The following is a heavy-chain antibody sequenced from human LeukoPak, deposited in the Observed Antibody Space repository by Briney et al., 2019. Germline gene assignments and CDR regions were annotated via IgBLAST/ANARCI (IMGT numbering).Heavy chain of an antibody. CDR1: GFTFSSYA. D-gene: IGHD5-12*01. V-gene: IGHV3-23*01. CDR2: ISGSGGST. J-gene: IGHJ4*02. CDR3: AKGSRGVSGYVVDY. Sequence: VGSLRLSCAASGFTFSSYAMSWVRQAPGKGLEWVSAISGSGGSTYYADSVKGRFTISRDNSKNTLYLQMNSLRAEDTAVYYCAKGSRGVSGYVVDYWGQGTLVTVSS.